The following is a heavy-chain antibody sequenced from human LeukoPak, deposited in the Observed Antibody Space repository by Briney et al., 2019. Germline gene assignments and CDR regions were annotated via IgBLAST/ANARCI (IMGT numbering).Heavy chain of an antibody. V-gene: IGHV1-18*01. D-gene: IGHD3-10*01. J-gene: IGHJ4*02. CDR3: GRRYYYGSGSYSDY. Sequence: GASVKVSCKASGYAFTSYGISWVRQAPGQGLEWMGWISAYNGNTQYAQTLQGRVTMTTDTSTSTVYMELRSLRSDDTAVYYCGRRYYYGSGSYSDYWGQGTLVTVSS. CDR2: ISAYNGNT. CDR1: GYAFTSYG.